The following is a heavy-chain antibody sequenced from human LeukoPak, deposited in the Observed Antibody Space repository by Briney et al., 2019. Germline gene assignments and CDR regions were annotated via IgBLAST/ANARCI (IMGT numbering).Heavy chain of an antibody. CDR1: GFTFSTCT. J-gene: IGHJ6*02. V-gene: IGHV3-21*01. CDR2: VSSSSSYI. D-gene: IGHD6-19*01. CDR3: ARSVSRAVAGNYYYYGMDV. Sequence: GGSLILSCLASGFTFSTCTMNWVRQAPGKGLEWVSSVSSSSSYIYYGDSVRGRFTISRDNAKNSLYLQMDSLRAEDTAVYYCARSVSRAVAGNYYYYGMDVWGQGTTVTVSS.